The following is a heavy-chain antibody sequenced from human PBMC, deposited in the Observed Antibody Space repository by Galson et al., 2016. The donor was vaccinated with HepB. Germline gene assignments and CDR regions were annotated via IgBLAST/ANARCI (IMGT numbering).Heavy chain of an antibody. CDR3: AREFPGSARGTHDAFDI. CDR2: IIAVFRIG. D-gene: IGHD6-13*01. J-gene: IGHJ3*02. CDR1: GGTFSNYA. Sequence: SVKVSWKASGGTFSNYAFSWVRQAPGQGLEWMGGIIAVFRIGNYAQKFQGRVKITADDSTSTAYMELSSLRSEDTAVYYCAREFPGSARGTHDAFDIWGQGTLVTVSS. V-gene: IGHV1-69*13.